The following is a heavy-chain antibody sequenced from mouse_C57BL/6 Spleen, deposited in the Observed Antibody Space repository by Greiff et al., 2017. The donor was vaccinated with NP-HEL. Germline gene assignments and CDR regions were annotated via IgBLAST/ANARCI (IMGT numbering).Heavy chain of an antibody. CDR3: ARGGGSSLYYFDY. D-gene: IGHD1-1*01. CDR2: IHPNSGST. V-gene: IGHV1-64*01. CDR1: GYTFTSYW. J-gene: IGHJ2*01. Sequence: VQLQQSGAELVKPGASVKLSCKASGYTFTSYWMHWVKQRPGQGLEWIGMIHPNSGSTNYNEKFKSKATLTVDKSSSTAYMQLSSLTSEDSAVYYCARGGGSSLYYFDYWGQGTTLTVSS.